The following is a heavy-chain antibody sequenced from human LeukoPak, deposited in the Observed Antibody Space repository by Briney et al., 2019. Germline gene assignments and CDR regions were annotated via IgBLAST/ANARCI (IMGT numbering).Heavy chain of an antibody. CDR3: ARDRGYSGLDAFDI. V-gene: IGHV3-30*04. D-gene: IGHD5-12*01. J-gene: IGHJ3*02. CDR2: ISYDGSNK. Sequence: PGRSLRLSCAASGFTSSSYAMHWVRQAPGKGLEWVAVISYDGSNKYYADSVKGRFTISRDNSKNTLYLQMNSLRAEDTAVYYCARDRGYSGLDAFDIWGQGTMVTVSS. CDR1: GFTSSSYA.